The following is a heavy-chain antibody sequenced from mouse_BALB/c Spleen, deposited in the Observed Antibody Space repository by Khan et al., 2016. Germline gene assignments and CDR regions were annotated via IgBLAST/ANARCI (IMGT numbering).Heavy chain of an antibody. J-gene: IGHJ4*01. CDR2: IYPGNSDT. CDR3: TEGNYDYAMDY. V-gene: IGHV1-5*01. D-gene: IGHD2-1*01. CDR1: GYTFTSYW. Sequence: VQLQQSGTVLARPGASVKMSCKASGYTFTSYWMHWVKQRPGQGLEWIGAIYPGNSDTSYNQKFKGKAKLTAVTSTSTAYMELSSLTNEDSAVYYCTEGNYDYAMDYWGQGTSVTVSS.